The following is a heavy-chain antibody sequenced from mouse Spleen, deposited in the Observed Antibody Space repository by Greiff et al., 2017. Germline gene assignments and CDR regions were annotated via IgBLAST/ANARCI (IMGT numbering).Heavy chain of an antibody. D-gene: IGHD2-14*01. V-gene: IGHV5-6-4*01. CDR3: TREGSYYRNYFDY. Sequence: DVLLVESGGGLVKPGGSLKLSCAASGFTFSSYTMSWVRQTPEKRLEWVATISSGGSYTYYPASVKGRFTISRDNAKNTLYLQMSSLKSEDTAMYYCTREGSYYRNYFDYWGQGTTLTVSS. CDR1: GFTFSSYT. J-gene: IGHJ2*01. CDR2: ISSGGSYT.